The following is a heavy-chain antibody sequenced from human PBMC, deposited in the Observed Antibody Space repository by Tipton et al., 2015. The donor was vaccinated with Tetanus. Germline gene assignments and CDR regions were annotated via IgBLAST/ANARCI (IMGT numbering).Heavy chain of an antibody. J-gene: IGHJ4*02. D-gene: IGHD3-10*01. V-gene: IGHV3-33*01. Sequence: SLRLSCAASGFTFSSYGVHWVRQAPGKGLEWVAVIWYDGSNKFYADSVKGRFTISRDNSKNTLYLQMNSLRAEDTAVYHCARDGAPRITMVRGVVGDYWGQGTLVTVSS. CDR3: ARDGAPRITMVRGVVGDY. CDR2: IWYDGSNK. CDR1: GFTFSSYG.